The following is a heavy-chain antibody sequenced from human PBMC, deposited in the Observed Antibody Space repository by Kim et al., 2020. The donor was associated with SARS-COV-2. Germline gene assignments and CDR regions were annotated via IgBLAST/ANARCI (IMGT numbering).Heavy chain of an antibody. Sequence: APLKGRFTISRDDSKNTLYLQMTRLKTEDTAVYFCTTGYSSVKYYYGMDVWGQGTTVTVSS. J-gene: IGHJ6*02. CDR3: TTGYSSVKYYYGMDV. D-gene: IGHD6-19*01. V-gene: IGHV3-15*01.